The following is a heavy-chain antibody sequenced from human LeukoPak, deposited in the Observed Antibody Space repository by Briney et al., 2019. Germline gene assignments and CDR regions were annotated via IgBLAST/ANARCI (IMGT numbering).Heavy chain of an antibody. D-gene: IGHD5-18*01. V-gene: IGHV3-30*03. CDR1: GFSFISYG. J-gene: IGHJ4*02. CDR3: ARALNSYGRIGFDY. CDR2: ISDDGRSK. Sequence: GGSLRLSCAASGFSFISYGMHWVRQAPGKGLEWVGVISDDGRSKDYADSVKGRFTISRDNAKNSLYLQMNSLRAEDTAVYYCARALNSYGRIGFDYWGQGTLVTVSS.